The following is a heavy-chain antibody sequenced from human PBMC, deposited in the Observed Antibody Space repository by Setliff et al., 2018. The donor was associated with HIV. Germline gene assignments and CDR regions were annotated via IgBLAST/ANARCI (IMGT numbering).Heavy chain of an antibody. CDR2: IKPNSGDT. J-gene: IGHJ4*02. Sequence: VASVKVSCKASNYTLINYGVSWVRQAPGQGLEWVGRIKPNSGDTNYAQNFQGRVTMTRDTSFSTAYTSIRTTYMELTNLKSDDTAVYYCARGAVVTNYFDYWGQGTLVTVSS. CDR3: ARGAVVTNYFDY. CDR1: NYTLINYG. D-gene: IGHD2-15*01. V-gene: IGHV1-2*02.